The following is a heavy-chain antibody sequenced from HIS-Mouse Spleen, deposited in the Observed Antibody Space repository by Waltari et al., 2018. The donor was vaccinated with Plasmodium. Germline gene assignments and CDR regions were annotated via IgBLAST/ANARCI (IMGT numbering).Heavy chain of an antibody. V-gene: IGHV4-34*01. CDR2: INHSGST. CDR3: ASSGSGSYYY. J-gene: IGHJ4*02. D-gene: IGHD3-10*01. CDR1: GGSFSGYY. Sequence: QVQLQQWGAGLLKPSETLSLPCAVYGGSFSGYYWSWIRQPPGKGLAWIGEINHSGSTNYNPSLKSRVTISVDTSKNQFSLKLSSVTAADTAVYYCASSGSGSYYYWGQGTLVTVSS.